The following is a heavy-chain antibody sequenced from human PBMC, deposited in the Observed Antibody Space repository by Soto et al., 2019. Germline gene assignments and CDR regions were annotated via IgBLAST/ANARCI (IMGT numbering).Heavy chain of an antibody. CDR1: GYTFTSYA. CDR3: ARGASMVRGVILDAFDI. D-gene: IGHD3-10*01. Sequence: ASVKVSCKASGYTFTSYAMHWVLQAPGQRLEWMGWINAGNGNTKYSQKFQGRVTITRDTSASTAYMELSSLRSEDTAVYYCARGASMVRGVILDAFDIWGQGTMVTVSS. J-gene: IGHJ3*02. CDR2: INAGNGNT. V-gene: IGHV1-3*01.